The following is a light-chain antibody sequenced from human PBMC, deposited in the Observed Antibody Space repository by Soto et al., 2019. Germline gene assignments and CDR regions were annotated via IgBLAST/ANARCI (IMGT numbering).Light chain of an antibody. V-gene: IGKV3-20*01. Sequence: EIVLTQSPGTLSLSPGERATLSCRASQSVTSSYLGWYQQKPGQAPRLLIYGASSRATGISDRFSGSGSGTDFTLTIIRLEPEDFAVYYCQQYSTSPPTYTFGQGTKVDIK. CDR2: GAS. CDR3: QQYSTSPPTYT. CDR1: QSVTSSY. J-gene: IGKJ2*01.